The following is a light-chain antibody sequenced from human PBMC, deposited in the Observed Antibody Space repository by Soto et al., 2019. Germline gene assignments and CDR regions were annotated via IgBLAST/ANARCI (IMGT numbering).Light chain of an antibody. V-gene: IGLV1-40*01. CDR3: QSYDSSLSAVV. CDR2: GNR. CDR1: SSNIGAGYD. Sequence: QSVLTQPPSVSGAPGQRVTIFCTGSSSNIGAGYDVHWYKQLPGTAPKLLIYGNRNRPSGVLDRFSGSKSGTSAYMAITGIKGVKGADYYRQSYDSSLSAVVFGGWTKVTVL. J-gene: IGLJ2*01.